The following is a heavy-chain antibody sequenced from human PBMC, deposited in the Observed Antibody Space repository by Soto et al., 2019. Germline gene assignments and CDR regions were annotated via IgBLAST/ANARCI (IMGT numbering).Heavy chain of an antibody. D-gene: IGHD5-18*01. CDR2: ISAYNGNP. CDR1: GYTFTSCG. J-gene: IGHJ4*02. Sequence: ASVKVSCKACGYTFTSCGISWVRQAPGQGVEWIGCISAYNGNPYYAQKLQRRVTMHTDPTPSTAYMELRSLRSDNTTVYYSATKRVSSYGSDFRGEGTPVPVSS. CDR3: ATKRVSSYGSDF. V-gene: IGHV1-18*01.